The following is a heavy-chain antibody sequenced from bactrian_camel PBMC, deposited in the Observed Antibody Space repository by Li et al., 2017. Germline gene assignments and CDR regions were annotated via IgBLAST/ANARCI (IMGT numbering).Heavy chain of an antibody. CDR2: IRGDNVV. CDR3: AANPFWTYGAVCSYTRPADFGY. V-gene: IGHV3S55*01. J-gene: IGHJ6*01. Sequence: HVQLVESGGGSVQAGGSLRLSCAVSGYTYSGYCMGWFRQAPGKEREGVASIRGDNVVKYADAVKGRFTISQDNPKNTLYLQMNSLKPEDTAMYYCAANPFWTYGAVCSYTRPADFGYWGQGTQVTVS. D-gene: IGHD2*01. CDR1: GYTYSGYC.